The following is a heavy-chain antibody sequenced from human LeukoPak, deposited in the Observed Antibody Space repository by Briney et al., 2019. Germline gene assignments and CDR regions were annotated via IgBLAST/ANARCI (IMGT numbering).Heavy chain of an antibody. Sequence: PSETLSLTCTVSGDSIGSGVYYWSWIRQHPGKGLEWIGYIYYSGNTYYNPSLKSRVTISVDTSKNQFSLKLSSVTAADTAVYYCARTSHGSGSYYNRWGQGTLVTVSS. CDR2: IYYSGNT. D-gene: IGHD3-10*01. CDR1: GDSIGSGVYY. CDR3: ARTSHGSGSYYNR. V-gene: IGHV4-31*03. J-gene: IGHJ4*02.